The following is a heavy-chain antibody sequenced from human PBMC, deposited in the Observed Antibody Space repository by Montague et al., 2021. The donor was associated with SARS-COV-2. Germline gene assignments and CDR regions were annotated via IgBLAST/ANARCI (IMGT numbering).Heavy chain of an antibody. CDR3: ARASYDSSGYYNWFDP. V-gene: IGHV3-13*04. D-gene: IGHD3-22*01. CDR1: EFTFSSYD. Sequence: SLRLSCAASEFTFSSYDMHWVRQATGKGLEWVSAIGTAGDTYYPGSVKGRFTISRENAKNSLYLQMNSLRAGDAAVYYCARASYDSSGYYNWFDPWGQGTLVTVSS. CDR2: IGTAGDT. J-gene: IGHJ5*02.